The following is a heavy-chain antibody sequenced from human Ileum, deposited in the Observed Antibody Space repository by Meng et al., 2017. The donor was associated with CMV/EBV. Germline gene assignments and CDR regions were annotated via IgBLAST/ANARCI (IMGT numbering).Heavy chain of an antibody. CDR2: IIPILGIA. J-gene: IGHJ4*02. CDR3: ARSYFWSGYSRTPLGY. CDR1: GGTFSSYA. Sequence: GGTFSSYAISWVRQAPGQGLEWMGGIIPILGIANYAQKFQGRVTITADKSTSTAYMELSSLRSEDTAVYYCARSYFWSGYSRTPLGYWGQGTLVTVSS. V-gene: IGHV1-69*10. D-gene: IGHD3-3*01.